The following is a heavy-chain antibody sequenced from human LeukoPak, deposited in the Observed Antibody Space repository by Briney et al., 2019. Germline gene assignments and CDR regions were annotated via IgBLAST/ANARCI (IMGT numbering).Heavy chain of an antibody. D-gene: IGHD1-26*01. J-gene: IGHJ6*03. CDR1: GFTVSSNY. CDR2: IYSGGST. CDR3: ARAVGPGYYYYMDV. Sequence: GGSLRLSCAASGFTVSSNYMSWVRQAPGKGLEWVSVIYSGGSTYYADSVKGRFTISRDNSKNTLYLQMNSLRAEDTAVYYCARAVGPGYYYYMDVWGKGTTVTVSS. V-gene: IGHV3-53*01.